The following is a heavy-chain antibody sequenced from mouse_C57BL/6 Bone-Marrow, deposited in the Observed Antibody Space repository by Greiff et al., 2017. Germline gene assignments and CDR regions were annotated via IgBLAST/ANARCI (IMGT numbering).Heavy chain of an antibody. CDR1: GYTFTSYG. J-gene: IGHJ2*01. CDR2: IYPRSGNT. V-gene: IGHV1-81*01. Sequence: QVQLQQSGAELARPGASVKLSCKASGYTFTSYGISWVKQRTGQGLEWIGEIYPRSGNTYYNEKFKGKATLTADKSSSTAYMALRSLTSEDSAVYFCALLMGYYFYFDYWGQGTTLTVSS. D-gene: IGHD2-3*01. CDR3: ALLMGYYFYFDY.